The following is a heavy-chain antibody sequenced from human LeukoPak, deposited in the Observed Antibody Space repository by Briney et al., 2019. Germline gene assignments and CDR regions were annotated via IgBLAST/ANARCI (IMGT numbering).Heavy chain of an antibody. D-gene: IGHD6-19*01. V-gene: IGHV4-34*01. CDR2: INHSGST. J-gene: IGHJ4*02. CDR3: ARAYSSGWYNY. Sequence: SETLSLTCAVYGGSFSGYYWSWIRQPPGKGLEWIGEINHSGSTNYNPSLKSRVTISVDTSKNQFSLKLSSVTAADTAVYYCARAYSSGWYNYWGQGTLVTVSS. CDR1: GGSFSGYY.